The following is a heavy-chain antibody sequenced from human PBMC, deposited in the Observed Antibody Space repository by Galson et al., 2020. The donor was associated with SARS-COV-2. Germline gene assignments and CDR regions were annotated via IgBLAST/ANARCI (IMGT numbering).Heavy chain of an antibody. V-gene: IGHV1-69*10. J-gene: IGHJ4*02. CDR3: ARTTYCGGDCYSHFDY. Sequence: SVKVSCKASGGTFSSYAISWVRHAPGQGLEWMGGIIPILGIANYAQKFQGRVTITADKSTSTAYMELSSLRSEDTAVYYCARTTYCGGDCYSHFDYWGQGTLVTVSS. CDR1: GGTFSSYA. D-gene: IGHD2-21*01. CDR2: IIPILGIA.